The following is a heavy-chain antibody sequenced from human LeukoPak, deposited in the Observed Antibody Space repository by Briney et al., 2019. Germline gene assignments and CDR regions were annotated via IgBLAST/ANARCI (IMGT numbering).Heavy chain of an antibody. D-gene: IGHD1-1*01. CDR1: GFTFSSYS. Sequence: GGSLRLSCAASGFTFSSYSMNWVRQAPGKGLEWVSYISTNTTTIYYADSVKGRFTISRDNSKNTLYLQMNSLRAEDTAVYYCAKDLSPGTYDYWGQGTLVTVSS. CDR3: AKDLSPGTYDY. V-gene: IGHV3-48*01. CDR2: ISTNTTTI. J-gene: IGHJ4*02.